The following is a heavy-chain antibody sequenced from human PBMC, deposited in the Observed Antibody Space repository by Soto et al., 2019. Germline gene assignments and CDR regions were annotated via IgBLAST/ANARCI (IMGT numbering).Heavy chain of an antibody. CDR2: ISYSESRT. CDR1: GFTFSNYG. Sequence: EVQLLESGGGLVQPGGSLRLSCEASGFTFSNYGMTWVRQTPGKGLEWVSAISYSESRTYYADSVKGRFTISRDNSKKMAYLANNKPRAGDTALYFCGRERNTMITVVMTDWGQGTMVTVSS. V-gene: IGHV3-23*01. CDR3: GRERNTMITVVMTD. D-gene: IGHD3-22*01. J-gene: IGHJ3*01.